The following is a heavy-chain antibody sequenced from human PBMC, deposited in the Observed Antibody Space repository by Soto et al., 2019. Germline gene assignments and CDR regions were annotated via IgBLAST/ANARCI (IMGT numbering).Heavy chain of an antibody. CDR2: IKQDGSEK. CDR1: GFTFSSYW. D-gene: IGHD3-10*01. Sequence: GGSLRLSCAASGFTFSSYWTSWVRQAPGKGLEWVANIKQDGSEKYYVDSVKGRFTISRDSAKNSLYLQMNSLRAEDTAVYYCARDTYYGSGNYNWFDPWGQGTLVTVSS. CDR3: ARDTYYGSGNYNWFDP. V-gene: IGHV3-7*03. J-gene: IGHJ5*02.